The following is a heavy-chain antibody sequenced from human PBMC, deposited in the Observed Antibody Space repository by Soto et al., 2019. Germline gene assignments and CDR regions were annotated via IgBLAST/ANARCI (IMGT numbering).Heavy chain of an antibody. J-gene: IGHJ6*03. CDR3: ARAAVAGTLDYYYYMDV. CDR2: MNPNSGNT. D-gene: IGHD6-19*01. CDR1: GYTFTSYD. Sequence: ASVKVSCKASGYTFTSYDINWVRQATGQGLKWMGWMNPNSGNTGYAQKFQGRVTMTRNTSISTAYMELSSLRSEDTAVYYCARAAVAGTLDYYYYMDVWGKGTTVTVSS. V-gene: IGHV1-8*01.